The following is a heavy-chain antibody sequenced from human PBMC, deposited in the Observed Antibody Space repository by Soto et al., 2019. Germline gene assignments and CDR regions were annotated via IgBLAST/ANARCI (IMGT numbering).Heavy chain of an antibody. Sequence: PSETLSLTCSVSPGSFSYYYWNWLRQPPGKGLEWIGSIFYSGSPTYNPSRKSGVTISVDTSKNPASLRLSSVSAADTAMYYCASAGYSSGPLWFWGQGILFTVSS. CDR2: IFYSGSP. CDR1: PGSFSYYY. CDR3: ASAGYSSGPLWF. J-gene: IGHJ4*02. D-gene: IGHD6-19*01. V-gene: IGHV4-59*01.